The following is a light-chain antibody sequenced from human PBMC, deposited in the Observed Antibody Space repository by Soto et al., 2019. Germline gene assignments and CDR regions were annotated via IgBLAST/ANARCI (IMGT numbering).Light chain of an antibody. CDR1: QSLSSSY. V-gene: IGKV3-20*01. CDR2: DAS. CDR3: QQYGSSPLT. J-gene: IGKJ4*01. Sequence: EIVLTQSPGTLSLSPGERATLSCRASQSLSSSYLAWYQQKPGQAPRLLIYDASSRATGIPDRFSGSGSGTYFTLSMSRVEPEYDAVYYCQQYGSSPLTFGGGTKVEIK.